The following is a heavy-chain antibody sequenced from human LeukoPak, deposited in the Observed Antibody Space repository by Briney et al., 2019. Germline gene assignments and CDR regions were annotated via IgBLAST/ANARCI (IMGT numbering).Heavy chain of an antibody. CDR3: AKDVLRLNYGYFDL. CDR1: GFTLSNYA. D-gene: IGHD3-16*01. Sequence: GGSLRLSCAASGFTLSNYAMSWVRQGPGKGPEWVAGVSYSSGSIYYLDSVKGRFTISRDNSRNTLYLQMNSLRAEDTAVYYCAKDVLRLNYGYFDLWGRGTLVSVSS. J-gene: IGHJ2*01. CDR2: VSYSSGSI. V-gene: IGHV3-23*01.